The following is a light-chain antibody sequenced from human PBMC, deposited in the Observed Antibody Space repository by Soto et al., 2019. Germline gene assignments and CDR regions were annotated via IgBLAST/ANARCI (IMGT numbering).Light chain of an antibody. CDR2: QIS. CDR1: QYINTR. Sequence: EIVLTQSPATLSSFPSNRVALFGGAIQYINTRLAWYQHRPGQSPRLLIYQISLRAAGIPARFSASGSGTDFTLTISDVQPEDFALYYCHQRQSWPRTFGQGTKVDIK. J-gene: IGKJ1*01. CDR3: HQRQSWPRT. V-gene: IGKV3-11*01.